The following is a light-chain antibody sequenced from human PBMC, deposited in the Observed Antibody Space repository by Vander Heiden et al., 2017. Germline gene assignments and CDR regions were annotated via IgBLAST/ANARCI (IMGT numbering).Light chain of an antibody. Sequence: SSELTQHPTLSVPLGQTVMIPCQGDSLRYYYTAWCQQQPREAPLLVLYGNNSRPPGIPARFSGSRSGSTAFLTITGALVEDEAAYYCHSRDKTSNHVLFGGGTKLTVL. J-gene: IGLJ2*01. CDR1: SLRYYY. CDR3: HSRDKTSNHVL. CDR2: GNN. V-gene: IGLV3-19*01.